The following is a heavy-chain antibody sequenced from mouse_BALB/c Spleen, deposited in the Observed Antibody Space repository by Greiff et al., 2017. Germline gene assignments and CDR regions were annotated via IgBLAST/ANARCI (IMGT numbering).Heavy chain of an antibody. V-gene: IGHV2-3*01. CDR2: IWGGGSS. Sequence: QVQLQQSGPGLVAPSQIPSTTRSVSGFPFTCHGVSWVRQPPGKGLEWLGVIWGGGSSNYHSALISRLSSSKENPESKVFLKLNSLRTDDTATYYCAKLLGQHGYDMDYWGQGTSVTVSS. CDR1: GFPFTCHG. J-gene: IGHJ4*01. D-gene: IGHD3-3*01. CDR3: AKLLGQHGYDMDY.